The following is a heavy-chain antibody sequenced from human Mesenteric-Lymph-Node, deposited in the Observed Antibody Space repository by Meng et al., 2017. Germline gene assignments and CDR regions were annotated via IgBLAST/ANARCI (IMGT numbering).Heavy chain of an antibody. Sequence: QLQLKRWGPGLVKPSPTLSLTCTVSVGSISSGGYYWSWILQHPGQGLEWIGYIYYSGSTYYNPSLKSRVTISVDTSKNQFSLKLSSVTAADTAVYYCARGPTTYFDYWGQGTLVTVSS. J-gene: IGHJ4*02. CDR3: ARGPTTYFDY. CDR1: VGSISSGGYY. D-gene: IGHD4-17*01. CDR2: IYYSGST. V-gene: IGHV4-30-4*08.